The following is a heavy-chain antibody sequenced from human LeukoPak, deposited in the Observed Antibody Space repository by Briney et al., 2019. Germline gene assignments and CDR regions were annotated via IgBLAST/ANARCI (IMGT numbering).Heavy chain of an antibody. CDR2: ISSSSSMI. CDR1: GFTFRDYS. Sequence: PGGSLRLSCAASGFTFRDYSVIWVRQAPGKGLEWVSYISSSSSMIYYADSVKGRFTISRDNAKNSLHLQMNSLREEDTAVYYCARSPYYFDYWGQGTLVTVSS. V-gene: IGHV3-48*02. CDR3: ARSPYYFDY. J-gene: IGHJ4*02.